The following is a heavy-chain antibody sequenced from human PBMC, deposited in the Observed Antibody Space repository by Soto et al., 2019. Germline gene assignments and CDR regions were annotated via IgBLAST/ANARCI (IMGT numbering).Heavy chain of an antibody. CDR1: GYTFTSYD. D-gene: IGHD1-1*01. J-gene: IGHJ4*01. Sequence: ASVKVSCKASGYTFTSYDIYWVRQATGQGLEWMGWMNPSTGNSGYAQKFQGRVTMTSDTSISTAHMELSSLRSEDTAVYYCARRAETYGWNGFGADKYYFDFWGQGTLVTVSS. CDR3: ARRAETYGWNGFGADKYYFDF. CDR2: MNPSTGNS. V-gene: IGHV1-8*01.